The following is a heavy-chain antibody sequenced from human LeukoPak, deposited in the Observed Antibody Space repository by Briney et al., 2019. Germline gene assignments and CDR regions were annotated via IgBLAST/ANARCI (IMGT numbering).Heavy chain of an antibody. Sequence: APVKVSCKASGYTFTSYDINWVRQATGQGLEWMGWMNPNSGNTGYAQKFQGRVTMTRNTSISTAYMELSSLRSEDTAVYYCARARGSSWFDYYYYMDVWGKGTTVTVSS. D-gene: IGHD6-13*01. CDR3: ARARGSSWFDYYYYMDV. J-gene: IGHJ6*03. CDR1: GYTFTSYD. V-gene: IGHV1-8*01. CDR2: MNPNSGNT.